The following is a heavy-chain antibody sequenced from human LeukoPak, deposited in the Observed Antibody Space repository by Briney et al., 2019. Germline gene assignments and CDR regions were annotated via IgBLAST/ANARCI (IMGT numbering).Heavy chain of an antibody. Sequence: PTETLSLTCTVSGGSISSYYWSWIRQPPGKGLEWIGYIYYSGSTNYNPSLKSRVTISVDTSKNQFSLKLSSVTAADTAVYYCAREASDSRFDWLPPTGMDVWGQGTTVTVSS. CDR2: IYYSGST. J-gene: IGHJ6*02. CDR3: AREASDSRFDWLPPTGMDV. V-gene: IGHV4-59*01. D-gene: IGHD3-9*01. CDR1: GGSISSYY.